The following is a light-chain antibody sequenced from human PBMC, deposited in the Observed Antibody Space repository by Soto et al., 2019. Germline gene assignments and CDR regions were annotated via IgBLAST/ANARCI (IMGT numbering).Light chain of an antibody. CDR3: ISYTSSSTHV. Sequence: QSALTQPASVSGSPGQSITISCTGTSSDFGAYNFVSWYQQHPGKLPKLMIFDVSRRPSGVSDRFSGSKSGNTASLTISGLQAEDEGDYYCISYTSSSTHVFGSGTKLTVL. V-gene: IGLV2-14*03. CDR1: SSDFGAYNF. J-gene: IGLJ1*01. CDR2: DVS.